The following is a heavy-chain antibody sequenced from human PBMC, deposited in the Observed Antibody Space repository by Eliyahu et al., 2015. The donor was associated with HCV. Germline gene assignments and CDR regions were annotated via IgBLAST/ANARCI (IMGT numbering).Heavy chain of an antibody. D-gene: IGHD6-19*01. V-gene: IGHV4-59*01. CDR3: ASGGGGIAVAGTGGWFDP. J-gene: IGHJ5*02. CDR1: GGXXATYX. CDR2: THYSGST. Sequence: QVQLQESGPGLVKPSETLSLICXVXGGXXATYXWXXIRQPPGKGLEWIGYTHYSGSTHYNPSLKSRVTISIDTSKNQFSLNLTSVTAADTAVYYCASGGGGIAVAGTGGWFDPWGQGTLVTVSS.